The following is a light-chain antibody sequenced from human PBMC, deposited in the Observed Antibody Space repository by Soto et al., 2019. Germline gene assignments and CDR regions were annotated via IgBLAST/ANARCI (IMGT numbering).Light chain of an antibody. CDR3: QQHGDAPIT. CDR1: RSVSSY. J-gene: IGKJ5*01. V-gene: IGKV3-11*01. Sequence: EIVLTQSPATLSLSPGESATLSCRATRSVSSYLAWYQQKPGQAPRLLIYDASSRPTDIPARFSGSGSGTDFTLTISSLEPEDFAVYYCQQHGDAPITFGQGTRLEIK. CDR2: DAS.